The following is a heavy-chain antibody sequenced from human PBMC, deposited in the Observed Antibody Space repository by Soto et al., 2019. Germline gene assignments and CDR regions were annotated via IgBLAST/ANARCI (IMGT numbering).Heavy chain of an antibody. CDR2: IYHSGST. CDR3: AMSVLESHRIGTNHYKGFDT. CDR1: GAALNSGNYY. D-gene: IGHD3-3*01. Sequence: PSEALSLTCGVSGAALNSGNYYWSWIRQVPGKGLEWIGYIYHSGSTDYNPSLRSRVTISEDRSKNQFSLKLSSVTAADTAVYYCAMSVLESHRIGTNHYKGFDTWGQGTMVTVSS. V-gene: IGHV4-30-2*01. J-gene: IGHJ5*02.